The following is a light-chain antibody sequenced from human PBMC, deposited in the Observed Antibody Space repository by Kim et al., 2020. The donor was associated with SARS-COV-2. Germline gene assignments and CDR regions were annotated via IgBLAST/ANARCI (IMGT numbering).Light chain of an antibody. CDR3: QQYDNLPYT. J-gene: IGKJ2*01. V-gene: IGKV1-33*01. CDR1: QDISNF. CDR2: DAS. Sequence: DIQMTQSPSSLSASVGDRVTITCQASQDISNFLNWYQQKPGKAPKLLIYDASNLETGVPSRFSGSGSGTDFTFTISSLQPEDIATYYCQQYDNLPYTCGKENKLEI.